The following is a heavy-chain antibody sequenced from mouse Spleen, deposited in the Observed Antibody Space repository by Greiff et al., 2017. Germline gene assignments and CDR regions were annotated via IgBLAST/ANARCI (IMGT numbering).Heavy chain of an antibody. CDR2: IHPNSGST. D-gene: IGHD2-14*01. J-gene: IGHJ4*01. V-gene: IGHV1-64*01. Sequence: QVQLQQPGAELVKPGASVKLSCKASGYTFTSYWMHWVKQRPGQGLEWIGMIHPNSGSTNYNEKFKSKATLTVDKSSSTAYMQLSSLTSEDSAVYYCARGYYRYYYAMDYWGQGTSVTVSS. CDR1: GYTFTSYW. CDR3: ARGYYRYYYAMDY.